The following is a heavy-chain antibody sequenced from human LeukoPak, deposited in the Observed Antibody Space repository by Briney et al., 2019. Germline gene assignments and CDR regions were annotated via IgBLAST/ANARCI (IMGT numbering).Heavy chain of an antibody. CDR2: IDPSDSYT. CDR1: VYSFTSYW. V-gene: IGHV5-10-1*01. D-gene: IGHD6-13*01. CDR3: ARHVSSSNDY. Sequence: GESLKISCTGSVYSFTSYWISWVRQMPGKGLEWMGRIDPSDSYTNYSPSFQGHVTISADKSISTAYLQWSSLKASDTAMYYCARHVSSSNDYWGQGTLVTVSS. J-gene: IGHJ4*02.